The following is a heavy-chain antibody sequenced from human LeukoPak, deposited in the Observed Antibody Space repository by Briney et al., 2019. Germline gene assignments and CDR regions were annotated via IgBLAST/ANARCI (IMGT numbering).Heavy chain of an antibody. CDR3: ARETEKQWQY. D-gene: IGHD6-19*01. CDR2: INHSGST. V-gene: IGHV4-34*01. CDR1: GGSFTGYY. J-gene: IGHJ4*03. Sequence: SETLSLTCAVYGGSFTGYYCNWIRQPPGKGLEWIGEINHSGSTNYNPSLKSRVTISVDTSNNQFSLRLNSVTAADTALYYCARETEKQWQYWGQGTVVTVSS.